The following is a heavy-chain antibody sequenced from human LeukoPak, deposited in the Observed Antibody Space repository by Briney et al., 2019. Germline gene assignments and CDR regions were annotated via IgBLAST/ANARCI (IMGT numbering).Heavy chain of an antibody. CDR1: GGTFSSYA. J-gene: IGHJ4*02. CDR3: ARDLVGYDFWSGRDPSFDY. D-gene: IGHD3-3*01. CDR2: IIPIFGTA. V-gene: IGHV1-69*05. Sequence: SVKVSCKASGGTFSSYAISWVRQAPGQGLEWMGGIIPIFGTANYAQKFQGRVTITTDESTSTAYMELSSLRSEDTAVYYCARDLVGYDFWSGRDPSFDYWGQGTLVTVSS.